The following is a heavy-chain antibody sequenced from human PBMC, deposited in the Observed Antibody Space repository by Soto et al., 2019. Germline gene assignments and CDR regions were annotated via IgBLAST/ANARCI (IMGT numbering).Heavy chain of an antibody. CDR2: ISFDGANK. Sequence: QVHLVESGGGVVQPGKSLRLSCAASGFSFSNHAMHWVRQAPGKGLEWLTVISFDGANKYYADSVKGRLTISRDNSNNTLYLQMSSLRAEDTAFYYCARDRRPHVTVNFDHWGQGTPVTVSS. V-gene: IGHV3-30-3*01. J-gene: IGHJ4*02. D-gene: IGHD1-20*01. CDR3: ARDRRPHVTVNFDH. CDR1: GFSFSNHA.